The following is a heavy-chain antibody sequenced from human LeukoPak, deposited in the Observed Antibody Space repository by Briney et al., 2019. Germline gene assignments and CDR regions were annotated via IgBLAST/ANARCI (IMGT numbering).Heavy chain of an antibody. Sequence: ASETLSLTCTVSGGSVSSGSYYWNWIRQPPGKGLEWIGYIYYSGGTNYNASLKSRVTISVDTSKNQFSLKLTSVTSADTAVYYCARGEFPSDLEFWGQGALITVSS. CDR2: IYYSGGT. CDR3: ARGEFPSDLEF. V-gene: IGHV4-61*01. J-gene: IGHJ4*02. CDR1: GGSVSSGSYY. D-gene: IGHD3-10*01.